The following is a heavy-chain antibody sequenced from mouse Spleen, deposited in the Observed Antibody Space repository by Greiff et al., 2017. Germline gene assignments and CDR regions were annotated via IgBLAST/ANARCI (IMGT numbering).Heavy chain of an antibody. J-gene: IGHJ2*01. CDR3: VGAIVAHFDH. V-gene: IGHV1-55*01. D-gene: IGHD1-1*01. CDR2: IFPGSGSS. Sequence: QVQLKQSGAELVKPGASVKMSCKASGYTFTSYWITWMKQRPGQGLEWIGDIFPGSGSSKYNAKFKSKATLTVDTSSSTAYMQLSSLTSEDSAVYYCVGAIVAHFDHWGQGTTLTVSS. CDR1: GYTFTSYW.